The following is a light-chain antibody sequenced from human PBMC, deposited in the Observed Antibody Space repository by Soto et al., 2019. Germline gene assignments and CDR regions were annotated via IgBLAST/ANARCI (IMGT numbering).Light chain of an antibody. CDR1: SSDVGGYNY. V-gene: IGLV2-14*01. CDR3: SSYTSSSFPYV. J-gene: IGLJ1*01. Sequence: QSVLTQPASVTESPGQSITISCTGTSSDVGGYNYVSWYQQHPGKAPKLMIYDVSNRPSGVSNRFSGSKSGNTASLTISGLQAEDEADYYCSSYTSSSFPYVFGTGTKVTVL. CDR2: DVS.